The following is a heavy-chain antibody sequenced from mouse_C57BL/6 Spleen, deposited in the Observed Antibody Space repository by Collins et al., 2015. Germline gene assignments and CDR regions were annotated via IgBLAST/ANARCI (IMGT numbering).Heavy chain of an antibody. D-gene: IGHD2-1*01. CDR1: GYTFXNYG. V-gene: IGHV9-3-1*01. J-gene: IGHJ4*01. Sequence: QIQLVQSGPELKKPGETVKISCKASGYTFXNYGMNWVKQAPGKGLKWMGWINTYTGEPTYADDFKGRFAFSLETSASTAYLQINNLKNEDTATYFCARRYGNYVYYYAMDYWGQGTSVTVSS. CDR3: ARRYGNYVYYYAMDY. CDR2: INTYTGEP.